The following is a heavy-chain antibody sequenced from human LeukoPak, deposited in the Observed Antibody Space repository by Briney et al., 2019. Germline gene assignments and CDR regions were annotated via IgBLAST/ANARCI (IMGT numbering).Heavy chain of an antibody. CDR3: AKDSSSYDWGYMDV. CDR2: IGGSDGRT. V-gene: IGHV3-23*01. J-gene: IGHJ6*03. CDR1: GFTFSTYA. Sequence: GGSLRLSCAASGFTFSTYAMSWVRQAPGKGLEWVSLIGGSDGRTRYADSVKGRFTISRGNSKNTLYLEMNSLRAEDTAVYYCAKDSSSYDWGYMDVWGKGTTVTVSS. D-gene: IGHD3-22*01.